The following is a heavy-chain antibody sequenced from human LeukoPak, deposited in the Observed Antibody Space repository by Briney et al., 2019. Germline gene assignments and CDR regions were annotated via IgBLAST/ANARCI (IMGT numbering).Heavy chain of an antibody. J-gene: IGHJ4*02. CDR1: GLTFSGYW. Sequence: GGSLRLSCAASGLTFSGYWMSWVRQAPGKGLEWVANIKQDGSERYYVDSVKGRFTISRDNAKNSLSLQMNSLRAEDTAVYYCARDPSGDYYFDYWGQGTLVTVSP. CDR3: ARDPSGDYYFDY. D-gene: IGHD5-12*01. CDR2: IKQDGSER. V-gene: IGHV3-7*01.